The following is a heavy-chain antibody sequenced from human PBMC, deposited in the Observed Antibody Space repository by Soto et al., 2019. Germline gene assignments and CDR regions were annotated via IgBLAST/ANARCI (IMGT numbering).Heavy chain of an antibody. D-gene: IGHD3-10*01. J-gene: IGHJ4*02. CDR2: IYYSGST. Sequence: LSLTCTVSGVSISTYYWNWVRQPPGKGLEWIGYIYYSGSTNYNPSLKSRVTISIDTSKNQFSLKLSSVTAADTAIYYCTTWGYNGSYYWGQGALVTVSS. V-gene: IGHV4-59*08. CDR1: GVSISTYY. CDR3: TTWGYNGSYY.